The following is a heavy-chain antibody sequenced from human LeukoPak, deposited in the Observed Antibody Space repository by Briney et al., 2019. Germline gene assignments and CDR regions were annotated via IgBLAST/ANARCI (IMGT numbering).Heavy chain of an antibody. J-gene: IGHJ6*02. CDR1: GGSISSYY. CDR3: AREGPNLYSSSWAPIPHYYYYGMDV. D-gene: IGHD6-13*01. V-gene: IGHV4-4*07. CDR2: IYTSGST. Sequence: SETLSLTCTVSGGSISSYYWSWIRQPAGKGLEWVGRIYTSGSTNYNPSLKSRVTRSVDTSKNQFSLKLSSVTAADTAVYYCAREGPNLYSSSWAPIPHYYYYGMDVWGQGTTVTVSS.